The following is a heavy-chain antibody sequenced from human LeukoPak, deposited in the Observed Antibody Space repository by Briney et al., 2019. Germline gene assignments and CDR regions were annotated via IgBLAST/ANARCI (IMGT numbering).Heavy chain of an antibody. CDR2: ISYNGGQR. CDR1: GFTFASSS. CDR3: ARDDVARHLALES. Sequence: AGGSLRLSCVASGFTFASSSMHWVRQAPGKGLEYVAIISYNGGQRYYADSERGRFTVSRDNFIDTVYLEMNNLTPQDTALYFCARDDVARHLALESWGRGTLVTVSS. J-gene: IGHJ4*02. V-gene: IGHV3-30*04. D-gene: IGHD3-16*01.